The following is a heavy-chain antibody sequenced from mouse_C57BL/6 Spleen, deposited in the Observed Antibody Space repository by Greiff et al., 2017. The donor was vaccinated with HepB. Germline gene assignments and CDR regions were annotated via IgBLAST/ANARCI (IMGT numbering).Heavy chain of an antibody. CDR1: GFSLTSYG. J-gene: IGHJ4*01. CDR2: IWSGGST. V-gene: IGHV2-2*01. D-gene: IGHD2-3*01. CDR3: ARDGYYHYYAMDY. Sequence: VMLVESGPGLVQPSQSLSITCTVSGFSLTSYGVHWVRQSPGKGLEWLGVIWSGGSTDYNAAFISRLSISKDNSKSQVFFKMNSLQADDTAIYYCARDGYYHYYAMDYWGQGTSVTVSS.